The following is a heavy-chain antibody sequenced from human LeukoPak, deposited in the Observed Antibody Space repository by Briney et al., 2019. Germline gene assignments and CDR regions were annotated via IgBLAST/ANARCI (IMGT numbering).Heavy chain of an antibody. Sequence: ASVKVSCKISGNTLSELSTHWVRQPPGNGLEWMGGLDPEDGETIYAQKFQGRVTMTEDTSTDTAFLELSSLRSEDTAVYYFATGGIYHLLDSWGQGTLVTVSS. D-gene: IGHD1-14*01. CDR1: GNTLSELS. V-gene: IGHV1-24*01. J-gene: IGHJ4*02. CDR2: LDPEDGET. CDR3: ATGGIYHLLDS.